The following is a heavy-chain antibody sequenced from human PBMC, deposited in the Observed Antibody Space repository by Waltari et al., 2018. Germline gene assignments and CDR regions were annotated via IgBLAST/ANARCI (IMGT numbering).Heavy chain of an antibody. V-gene: IGHV3-33*01. CDR1: VFTFSRFG. Sequence: VQLVESGGGVVQPGRSLRISCAASVFTFSRFGMQWVRQGPGKGLEWVAVIWHDGSNEYYVDSVKGRFTISRDNSKNTLYLQMNSLRAEDSAVYYCASQSTTLFDYWGQGTLVTVSS. D-gene: IGHD2-15*01. CDR3: ASQSTTLFDY. J-gene: IGHJ4*02. CDR2: IWHDGSNE.